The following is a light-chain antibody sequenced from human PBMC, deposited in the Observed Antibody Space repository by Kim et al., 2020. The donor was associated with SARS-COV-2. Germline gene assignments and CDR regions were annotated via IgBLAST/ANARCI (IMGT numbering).Light chain of an antibody. CDR3: NSRDSNDNVV. V-gene: IGLV3-19*01. Sequence: ALGKTVRITCQGNTLRSYYATWYQQKPGQAPILVIYGKNNRPSGIPGRFSGSSSGNTASLTITGTQAGDEADYYCNSRDSNDNVVFGGGTQLTVL. CDR2: GKN. CDR1: TLRSYY. J-gene: IGLJ2*01.